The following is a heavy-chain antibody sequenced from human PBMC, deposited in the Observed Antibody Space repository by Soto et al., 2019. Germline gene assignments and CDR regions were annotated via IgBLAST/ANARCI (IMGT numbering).Heavy chain of an antibody. CDR2: LSWDRSTV. V-gene: IGHV3-9*02. CDR1: GSSSDPFT. J-gene: IGHJ4*02. CDR3: AVSSPDIVVLPSSIYFTS. D-gene: IGHD2-15*01. Sequence: PGGSLRLSCVASGSSSDPFTMHWVRELPGKGLEWVAGLSWDRSTVAYADSVQGLFTISRDHAKNSVDLLMDSLRPDDTALYFCAVSSPDIVVLPSSIYFTSWGPGTQVTVSS.